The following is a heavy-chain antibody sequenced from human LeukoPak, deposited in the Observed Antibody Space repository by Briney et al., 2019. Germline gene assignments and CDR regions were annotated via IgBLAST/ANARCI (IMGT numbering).Heavy chain of an antibody. CDR1: GFTFSTFA. CDR2: ISGGGSST. Sequence: GASLRLSCAASGFTFSTFAMTWVRQAPGKGLEWVTAISGGGSSTYYADSVKGRFTISRDNSKNTLYLQMNSLRADDTALYHCAKARYCSGGSCYDYFDYWGQGTLVTVSS. D-gene: IGHD2-15*01. J-gene: IGHJ4*02. CDR3: AKARYCSGGSCYDYFDY. V-gene: IGHV3-23*01.